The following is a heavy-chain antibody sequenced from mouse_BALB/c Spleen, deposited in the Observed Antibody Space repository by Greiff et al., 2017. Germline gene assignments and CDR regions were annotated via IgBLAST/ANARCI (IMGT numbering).Heavy chain of an antibody. Sequence: DVQLQESGGGLVQPGGSMKLSCVASGFTFSNYWMNWVRQSPEKGLEWVAEIRLKSNNYATHYAESVKGRFTISRDDSKSSVYLQMNNLRAEDTGIYYCTTPPGFAYWGQGTLVTVSA. V-gene: IGHV6-6*02. J-gene: IGHJ3*01. CDR1: GFTFSNYW. CDR2: IRLKSNNYAT. CDR3: TTPPGFAY.